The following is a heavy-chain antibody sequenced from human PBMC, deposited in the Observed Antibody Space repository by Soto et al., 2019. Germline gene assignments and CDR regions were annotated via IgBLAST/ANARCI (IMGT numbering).Heavy chain of an antibody. D-gene: IGHD3-3*01. J-gene: IGHJ6*02. CDR2: IIPIFGTA. CDR1: GGTFSSYA. Sequence: SVKVSCKASGGTFSSYAISWVRQAPGQGLEWMGGIIPIFGTANYAQKFQGRVTITADESTSTAYMELSSVTAADTAVYYCARAPFLKNYDFWSGYYRGDYYYYGMDVWGQGTTVTVSS. CDR3: ARAPFLKNYDFWSGYYRGDYYYYGMDV. V-gene: IGHV1-69*13.